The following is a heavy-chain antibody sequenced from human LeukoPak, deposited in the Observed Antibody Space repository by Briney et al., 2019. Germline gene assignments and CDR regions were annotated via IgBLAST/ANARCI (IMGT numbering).Heavy chain of an antibody. D-gene: IGHD4-23*01. Sequence: ASVKVSCKASGGTFSSYAISWVRQAPGQGLEWMGWINPNSGGTNYAQKFQGRVTMTRDTSISTAYMELSSLRSEDTAVYYCATSATNYGGLFDSWGQGTLVTVSS. J-gene: IGHJ4*02. CDR2: INPNSGGT. CDR3: ATSATNYGGLFDS. CDR1: GGTFSSYA. V-gene: IGHV1-2*02.